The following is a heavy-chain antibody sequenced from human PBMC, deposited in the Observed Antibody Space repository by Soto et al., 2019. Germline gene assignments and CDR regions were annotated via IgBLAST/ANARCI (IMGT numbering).Heavy chain of an antibody. CDR1: GFTFISYG. Sequence: PGGSLRLSCAASGFTFISYGMHWVRQAPGKGLEWVAVISYDGSNKYYADSVKGRFTISRDNSKNTLYLQMNSLRAEDTAVYYRAKDDYSNLNYYYGMDVWGQGTTVTVSS. CDR3: AKDDYSNLNYYYGMDV. CDR2: ISYDGSNK. V-gene: IGHV3-30*18. J-gene: IGHJ6*02. D-gene: IGHD4-4*01.